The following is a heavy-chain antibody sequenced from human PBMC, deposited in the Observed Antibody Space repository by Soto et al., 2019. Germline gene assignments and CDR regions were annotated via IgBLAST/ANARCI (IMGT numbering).Heavy chain of an antibody. J-gene: IGHJ6*02. V-gene: IGHV4-34*01. CDR1: GGSFSGYY. Sequence: SETLSLTCAVYGGSFSGYYWSWIRQPPGKGLEWIGEINHSGSTNYNPSLKSRVTISVDTSKNQFSLKLSSVTAADTAVYYCARVAGITIFGVVINSDYYYYVMDVCGQGTSVTVSS. D-gene: IGHD3-3*01. CDR3: ARVAGITIFGVVINSDYYYYVMDV. CDR2: INHSGST.